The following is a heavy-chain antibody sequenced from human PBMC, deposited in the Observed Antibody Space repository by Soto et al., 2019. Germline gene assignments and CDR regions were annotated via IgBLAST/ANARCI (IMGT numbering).Heavy chain of an antibody. J-gene: IGHJ6*02. Sequence: ASVKVSCKASGYTFTGYYMHWVRQAPGQGLEWMGWINPNSGGTNYAQKFQGRVTMTRDTPISTAYMELSRLRSDDTAVYYCARVRTRSGSYIYYYYGMDVWGQGTTVTVS. CDR3: ARVRTRSGSYIYYYYGMDV. D-gene: IGHD3-10*01. CDR1: GYTFTGYY. CDR2: INPNSGGT. V-gene: IGHV1-2*02.